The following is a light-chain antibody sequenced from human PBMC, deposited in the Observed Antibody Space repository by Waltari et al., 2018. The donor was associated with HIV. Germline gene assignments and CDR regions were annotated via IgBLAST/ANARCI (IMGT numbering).Light chain of an antibody. CDR1: QSISRS. CDR2: VAS. V-gene: IGKV1-39*01. Sequence: EIQMTQTPSSLSASLLDRLTITCRASQSISRSLNWYQQKPGKAPKLLIHVASNLQSGVPSRFSGSGSGTDFTLNISSLQPEDFATYYCQQTYNSPRTFGQGTKVEIK. CDR3: QQTYNSPRT. J-gene: IGKJ1*01.